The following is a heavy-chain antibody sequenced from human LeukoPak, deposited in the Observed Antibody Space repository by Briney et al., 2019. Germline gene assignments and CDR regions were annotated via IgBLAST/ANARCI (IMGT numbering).Heavy chain of an antibody. CDR2: IYYTGST. Sequence: KTSETLSLTCTVSDGSINSGGHYWSWVRQHPGKGLECIGYIYYTGSTYYNPSVESRVSISIDTSKNQFSLKLSSVTAADTAVYYCARDEDYGDYYFDYWGQGTLVTVSS. D-gene: IGHD4-17*01. CDR3: ARDEDYGDYYFDY. CDR1: DGSINSGGHY. J-gene: IGHJ4*02. V-gene: IGHV4-31*03.